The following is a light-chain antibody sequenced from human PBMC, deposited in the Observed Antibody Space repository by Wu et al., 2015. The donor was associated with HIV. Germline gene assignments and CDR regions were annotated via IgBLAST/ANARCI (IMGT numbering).Light chain of an antibody. CDR1: QDIGTKY. V-gene: IGKV3D-20*02. Sequence: DIVLTQSPGTLSLSPGGRATLSCRASQDIGTKYLAWYQQRPGQTPRLLIYGSSSRATGVSDRFSGSGSGTDFTLTISSLEPEDFAVYYCQQRSNWPLTFGGGTNVEIK. CDR3: QQRSNWPLT. CDR2: GSS. J-gene: IGKJ4*01.